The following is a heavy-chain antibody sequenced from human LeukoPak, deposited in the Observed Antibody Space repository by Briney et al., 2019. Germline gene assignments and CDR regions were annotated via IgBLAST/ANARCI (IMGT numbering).Heavy chain of an antibody. J-gene: IGHJ4*01. Sequence: ASVKVSCKASGYTFTGYYMHWVRQSPGQGLEWMGWINPNSGDTKYAQKFQGRVTMTRDTSISTTYMKLRRLTSDDTAVYYCARDLAVATHWGHGTLVTVSS. CDR2: INPNSGDT. CDR3: ARDLAVATH. CDR1: GYTFTGYY. V-gene: IGHV1-2*02. D-gene: IGHD6-19*01.